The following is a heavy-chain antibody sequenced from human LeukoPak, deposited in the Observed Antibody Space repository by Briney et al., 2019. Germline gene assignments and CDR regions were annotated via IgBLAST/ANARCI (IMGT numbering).Heavy chain of an antibody. J-gene: IGHJ4*02. V-gene: IGHV3-13*01. CDR2: IGTVGDT. D-gene: IGHD2/OR15-2a*01. Sequence: GGSLRLSCAASGFTFSSYDMHWVRQATGKGLEWVSVIGTVGDTYYSDSVKGRFTISGENAKNCLYLQMNSLRVGDTAVYYCARGPLVGTTNYYFDYWGQGTLVTVSS. CDR3: ARGPLVGTTNYYFDY. CDR1: GFTFSSYD.